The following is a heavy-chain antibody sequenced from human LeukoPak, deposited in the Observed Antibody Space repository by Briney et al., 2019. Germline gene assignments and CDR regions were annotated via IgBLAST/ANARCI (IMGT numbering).Heavy chain of an antibody. J-gene: IGHJ4*02. D-gene: IGHD3-22*01. CDR3: AKSKGYYYDSSGYSGRFFDY. CDR1: GFTFSSYG. CDR2: IRYDGSNK. Sequence: PGGSLRLSCAASGFTFSSYGMHWVRQAPGKGLEWVAFIRYDGSNKYYADSVKGRFTISRDNSKNTLYLQMNSLRAEDTAVHYCAKSKGYYYDSSGYSGRFFDYWGQGTLVTVSS. V-gene: IGHV3-30*02.